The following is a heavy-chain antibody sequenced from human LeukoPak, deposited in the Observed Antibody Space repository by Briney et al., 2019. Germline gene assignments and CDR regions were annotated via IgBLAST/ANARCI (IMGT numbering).Heavy chain of an antibody. Sequence: GGSLRLSCAASGFNFNSHGMHWVRQAPGKGLEWVALIPSDGSYTYYADSVKGRFTISRDNSKNTLSLQTNSVRPDDTAVYYCAKDRYGDYGPFDNWGQGTMVTVSS. CDR1: GFNFNSHG. CDR3: AKDRYGDYGPFDN. J-gene: IGHJ3*02. CDR2: IPSDGSYT. D-gene: IGHD4-17*01. V-gene: IGHV3-30*18.